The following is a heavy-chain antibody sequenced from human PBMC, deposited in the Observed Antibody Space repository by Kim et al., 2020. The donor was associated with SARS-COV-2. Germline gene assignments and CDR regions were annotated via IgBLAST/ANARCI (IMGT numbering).Heavy chain of an antibody. Sequence: GGTNYAQKFQGRVTMTRDTSISTAYMELSRLRSDDTAVYYCARGVYFDYWGQGTLVTVSS. CDR3: ARGVYFDY. V-gene: IGHV1-2*02. CDR2: GGT. J-gene: IGHJ4*02.